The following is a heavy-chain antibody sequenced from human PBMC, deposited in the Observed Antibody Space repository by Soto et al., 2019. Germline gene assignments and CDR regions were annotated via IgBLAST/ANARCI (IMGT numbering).Heavy chain of an antibody. V-gene: IGHV4-39*07. CDR3: ARDGGRYYDYVWGSYRYAPYYFDY. CDR2: IYYSGST. J-gene: IGHJ4*02. Sequence: LSLTCTVSGGSISSSSYYWGWIRQPPGKGLEWIGSIYYSGSTYYNPSLKSRVTISVDTSKNQFSLKLSSVTAADTAVYYCARDGGRYYDYVWGSYRYAPYYFDYWGQGTLVTVSS. CDR1: GGSISSSSYY. D-gene: IGHD3-16*02.